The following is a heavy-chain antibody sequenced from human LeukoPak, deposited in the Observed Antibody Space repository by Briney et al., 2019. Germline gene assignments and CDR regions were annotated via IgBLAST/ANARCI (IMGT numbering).Heavy chain of an antibody. CDR2: IYYSGST. Sequence: SETLSLTCTVSGGSISSYYWSWIRQPPGKGLEWIGYIYYSGSTNYNPSLKSRVTISVDTSKNQFSLKLSSVTAADTAVYYCATQAGLIGGEPFDPWGQGTLVTVSS. D-gene: IGHD1-26*01. V-gene: IGHV4-59*01. CDR1: GGSISSYY. CDR3: ATQAGLIGGEPFDP. J-gene: IGHJ5*02.